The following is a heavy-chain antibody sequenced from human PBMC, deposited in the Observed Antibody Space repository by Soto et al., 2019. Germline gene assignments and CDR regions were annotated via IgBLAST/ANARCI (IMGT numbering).Heavy chain of an antibody. CDR1: GYTFTGHY. V-gene: IGHV1-2*02. CDR2: IGPESGAT. J-gene: IGHJ4*02. D-gene: IGHD1-26*01. Sequence: ASVKVSCKASGYTFTGHYILWVRQAPEQGPEWMGEIGPESGATRYAKKFQGRVTMTRDTSITTVYMELNNLSPDDTAVYYCGRGRSGQIVVFYWGQGTPVTV. CDR3: GRGRSGQIVVFY.